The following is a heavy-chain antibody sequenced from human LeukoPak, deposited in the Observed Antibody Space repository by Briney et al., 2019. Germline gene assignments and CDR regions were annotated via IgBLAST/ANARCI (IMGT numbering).Heavy chain of an antibody. J-gene: IGHJ4*02. V-gene: IGHV3-30*18. CDR3: AKDRHFDSNVFDY. D-gene: IGHD2-21*01. CDR1: AFTFSSYG. Sequence: GGSLRLSCAASAFTFSSYGMRWVRQAPGKGLEWVAVISYDGSNKYYADSVKGRFTISRDNSKNTVFLQTSSLRAEDTAVYYCAKDRHFDSNVFDYWGQGTLVTVSS. CDR2: ISYDGSNK.